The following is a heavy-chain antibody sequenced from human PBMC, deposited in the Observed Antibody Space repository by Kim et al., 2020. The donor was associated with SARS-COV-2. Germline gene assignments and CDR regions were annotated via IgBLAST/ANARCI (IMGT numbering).Heavy chain of an antibody. Sequence: GGSLRLSCAASGFTFSTYAMSWVRQAPGKGLEWVSAISGSGGSTYYADSVKGRFTISRDSSKNTLYLQMNSLRAEDTAVYYCAKMWGSGWLDHWGQGTLVTVSS. V-gene: IGHV3-23*01. CDR3: AKMWGSGWLDH. CDR2: ISGSGGST. D-gene: IGHD6-19*01. J-gene: IGHJ5*02. CDR1: GFTFSTYA.